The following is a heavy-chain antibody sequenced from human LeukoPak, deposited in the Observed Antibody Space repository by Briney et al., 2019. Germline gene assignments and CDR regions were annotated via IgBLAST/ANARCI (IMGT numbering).Heavy chain of an antibody. CDR3: AKESESYDSSGSTLDY. CDR1: GFTFSSYG. V-gene: IGHV3-30*02. J-gene: IGHJ4*02. CDR2: IRYDGSNK. D-gene: IGHD3-22*01. Sequence: GGSLRLSCAASGFTFSSYGMHWVRQAPGKGLDWVAFIRYDGSNKYYADSVRGRFTISRDNSKNTLYLQMNSLRAEDTAAYYCAKESESYDSSGSTLDYRGQGTLVTVSS.